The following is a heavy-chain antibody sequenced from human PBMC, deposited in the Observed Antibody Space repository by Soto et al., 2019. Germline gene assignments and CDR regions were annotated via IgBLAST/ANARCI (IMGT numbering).Heavy chain of an antibody. CDR2: ISAYNGNT. Sequence: QVQLVQSGAEVKKPGASVKVSCKASGYTFASYAISWMRQAPGQGLEWMGWISAYNGNTNHAQKLQGRATMATDTSTSTAYMELRSLRSDDTAVYYCASDPPPPDYWGQGTLVTVSS. CDR3: ASDPPPPDY. V-gene: IGHV1-18*01. CDR1: GYTFASYA. J-gene: IGHJ4*02.